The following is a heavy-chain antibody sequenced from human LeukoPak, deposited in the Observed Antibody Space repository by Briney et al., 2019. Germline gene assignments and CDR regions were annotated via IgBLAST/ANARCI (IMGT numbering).Heavy chain of an antibody. CDR1: GGSFSGYY. J-gene: IGHJ1*01. Sequence: SETLSLTCAVYGGSFSGYYWSWIRQPPGKGLEWIGEINHSGSTNYNPSLKSRVTISVDTSKNQFSLKLSSVTAADTAVYYCASGYSMIYDLTSAYFQHWGQGTLVTASS. CDR2: INHSGST. D-gene: IGHD3/OR15-3a*01. V-gene: IGHV4-34*01. CDR3: ASGYSMIYDLTSAYFQH.